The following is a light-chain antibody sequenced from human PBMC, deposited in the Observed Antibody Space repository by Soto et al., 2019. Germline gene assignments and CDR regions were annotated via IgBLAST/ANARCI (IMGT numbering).Light chain of an antibody. CDR1: QSVSSSY. V-gene: IGKV3-20*01. CDR3: QKYGSSRWT. J-gene: IGKJ1*01. CDR2: GAS. Sequence: EIVLTQSPGTLSLSPGERATLSCRASQSVSSSYLAWYQQNRGQAPRLLIYGASSRAPGIPDRFGGSGSGTDFTLTISILEPEDFAVYYCQKYGSSRWTFGQGTKVDIK.